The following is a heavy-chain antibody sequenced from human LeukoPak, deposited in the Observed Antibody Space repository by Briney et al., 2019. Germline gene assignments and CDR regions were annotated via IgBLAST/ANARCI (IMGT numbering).Heavy chain of an antibody. V-gene: IGHV3-21*01. CDR3: AAGIQLWFNYYGMDV. D-gene: IGHD5-18*01. CDR1: GFTFSSYS. J-gene: IGHJ6*02. CDR2: ISSSSSYT. Sequence: GGSLRLSCAASGFTFSSYSMNWVRQAPGKGLEWVSSISSSSSYTYYADSVKGRFTISRDNAKNSLYLQMNSLRAEDTAVYYCAAGIQLWFNYYGMDVWGQGTTVTVSS.